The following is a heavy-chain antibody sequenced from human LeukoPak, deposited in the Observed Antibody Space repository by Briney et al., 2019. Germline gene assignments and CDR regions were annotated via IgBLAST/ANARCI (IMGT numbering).Heavy chain of an antibody. J-gene: IGHJ4*02. CDR3: ARDRHWTNDWVFDY. CDR1: GGSFSGYY. CDR2: INHSRST. D-gene: IGHD1/OR15-1a*01. Sequence: SETLSLTCAVYGGSFSGYYWSWIRQPPGKGLEWIGEINHSRSTNYNPSLKSRVTISVDTSKNQFSLKLSSVNAADTAVYYCARDRHWTNDWVFDYWGQGTLVTVSS. V-gene: IGHV4-34*01.